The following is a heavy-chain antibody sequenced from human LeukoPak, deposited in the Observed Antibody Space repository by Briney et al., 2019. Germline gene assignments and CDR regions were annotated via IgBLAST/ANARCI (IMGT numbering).Heavy chain of an antibody. J-gene: IGHJ4*02. D-gene: IGHD3-22*01. Sequence: ASVKVSCKASGYTFTGYFMHWVRQAPGQGLEWMGWINPNSGDANYAQKFQGRVTMTRDTSISTAYMELSRLRSDDTAVYYCARDERYDSSGYYCNYWGQGTLVTVSS. CDR2: INPNSGDA. CDR3: ARDERYDSSGYYCNY. CDR1: GYTFTGYF. V-gene: IGHV1-2*02.